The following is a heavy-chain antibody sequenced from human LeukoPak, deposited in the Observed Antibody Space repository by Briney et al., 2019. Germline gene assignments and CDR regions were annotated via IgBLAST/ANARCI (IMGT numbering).Heavy chain of an antibody. D-gene: IGHD4-17*01. CDR1: GFTFSSYA. J-gene: IGHJ4*02. CDR3: ACLRGPSDY. Sequence: GGSLRLSCAASGFTFSSYAMHWVRQAPGKGLEWVAVISYDGSNKYYADSVKGRFTISRDNTKNSLYLQMDSLTADDTAVYFCACLRGPSDYWGQGTLVTVSS. CDR2: ISYDGSNK. V-gene: IGHV3-30*04.